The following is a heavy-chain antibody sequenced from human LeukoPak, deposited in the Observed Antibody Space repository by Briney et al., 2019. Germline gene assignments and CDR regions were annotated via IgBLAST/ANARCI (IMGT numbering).Heavy chain of an antibody. CDR3: ARGYCSGGGCYSGWYFDL. CDR1: GGSISSSNW. V-gene: IGHV4-4*02. J-gene: IGHJ2*01. Sequence: PSETLSLTCAVSGGSISSSNWWSWVRQPPGKGLEWIGEINHSGSTNYNPSLKSRVTISIDTSKDQFSLKLSSVTAADTAVYYCARGYCSGGGCYSGWYFDLWGRGTLVTVSS. D-gene: IGHD2-15*01. CDR2: INHSGST.